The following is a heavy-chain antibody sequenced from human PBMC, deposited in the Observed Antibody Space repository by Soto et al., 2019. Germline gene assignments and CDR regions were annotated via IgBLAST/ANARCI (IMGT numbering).Heavy chain of an antibody. J-gene: IGHJ3*02. V-gene: IGHV4-34*01. CDR1: GGSFSGYY. CDR2: INHSGST. D-gene: IGHD4-17*01. CDR3: ARGTGGTTVVSDDAFDI. Sequence: QVQLQQWGAGLLKPSETLSLTCAVYGGSFSGYYWSWIRQPPGKGLEWIGEINHSGSTNYNPSLTSRVTISVDTSKNQFSLKLSSVTAADTAVYYCARGTGGTTVVSDDAFDIWGQGTMVSVSS.